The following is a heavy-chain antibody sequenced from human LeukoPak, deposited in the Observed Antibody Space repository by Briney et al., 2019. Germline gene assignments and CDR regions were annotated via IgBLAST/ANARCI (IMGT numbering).Heavy chain of an antibody. J-gene: IGHJ4*02. CDR3: ARVGDRDSNYLDY. CDR2: IYHSGST. Sequence: PSQTLSLTCAVSGGSISSGGYSWSWIRQPPGKGLEWIGYIYHSGSTYYNPSLKSRVTISVDRSKNQFSLKLSSVTAADTAVYYCARVGDRDSNYLDYWGQGTLVTVSS. V-gene: IGHV4-30-2*01. CDR1: GGSISSGGYS. D-gene: IGHD3-10*01.